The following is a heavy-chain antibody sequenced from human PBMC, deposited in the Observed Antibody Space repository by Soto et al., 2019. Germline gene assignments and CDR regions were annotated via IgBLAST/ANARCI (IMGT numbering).Heavy chain of an antibody. V-gene: IGHV3-23*01. CDR2: ISGSGGST. J-gene: IGHJ4*02. CDR3: AKDDQAVTTTLDY. Sequence: XVSLLLSCAASGFTFSSYAMSWVRQAPGKGLEWVSAISGSGGSTYYADSVKGRFTISRDNSKNTLYLQMNSLRAEDTAVYYCAKDDQAVTTTLDYWGQGTLVTVSS. CDR1: GFTFSSYA. D-gene: IGHD4-17*01.